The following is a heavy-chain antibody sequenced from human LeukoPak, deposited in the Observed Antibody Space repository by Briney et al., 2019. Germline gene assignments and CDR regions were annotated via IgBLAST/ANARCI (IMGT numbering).Heavy chain of an antibody. CDR3: ARGHNYGYDY. D-gene: IGHD5-18*01. J-gene: IGHJ4*02. V-gene: IGHV3-74*01. CDR2: INSDGSTT. CDR1: GFTLSIYN. Sequence: GGSLRLSCAASGFTLSIYNMNWVRHAPGKGLVWVSLINSDGSTTNYADSVKGRFTISRDNAKNTVFLQMTSLRVEDTALYYCARGHNYGYDYWGRGTLVTVSS.